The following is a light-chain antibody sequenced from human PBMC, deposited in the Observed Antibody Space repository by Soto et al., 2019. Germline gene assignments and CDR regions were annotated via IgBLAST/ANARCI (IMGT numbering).Light chain of an antibody. CDR2: DND. Sequence: QSVLTQPPSVSAAPGQTVTISCSGSSSNIGSNFVSWYQQLPGTAPKLLLYDNDARPSGIPDRFSGSKSGTSATLGITGLQTGDEADYYCGTWDSSLGAGLFGGGTKLTVL. CDR3: GTWDSSLGAGL. CDR1: SSNIGSNF. V-gene: IGLV1-51*01. J-gene: IGLJ2*01.